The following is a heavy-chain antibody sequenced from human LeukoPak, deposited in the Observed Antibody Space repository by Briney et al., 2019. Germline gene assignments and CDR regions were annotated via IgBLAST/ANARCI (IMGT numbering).Heavy chain of an antibody. CDR3: AKSVRRSITMIVVVITEFDY. CDR2: ISGSGGST. Sequence: PGGSLRLSCAASGFTFSSYAMSWVRQAPGKGLEWVSAISGSGGSTYYADSVEGRFIISRDNSKNTLYLQMNSLRAEDTAVYYCAKSVRRSITMIVVVITEFDYWGQGTLVTVSS. V-gene: IGHV3-23*01. J-gene: IGHJ4*02. D-gene: IGHD3-22*01. CDR1: GFTFSSYA.